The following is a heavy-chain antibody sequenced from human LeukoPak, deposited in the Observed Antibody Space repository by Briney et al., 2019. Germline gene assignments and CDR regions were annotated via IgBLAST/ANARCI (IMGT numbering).Heavy chain of an antibody. CDR1: GYTFTGYY. V-gene: IGHV1-2*06. Sequence: GASVKVSCKTSGYTFTGYYIHWVRQAPGQGLEWLGRIDPNSGGTSYAHNFQGRVTMTRDTSISTAYMDLSSLRSDDTAVYYWARVGGVPGDYWAREPLFPVSS. J-gene: IGHJ4*02. CDR3: ARVGGVPGDY. D-gene: IGHD1-26*01. CDR2: IDPNSGGT.